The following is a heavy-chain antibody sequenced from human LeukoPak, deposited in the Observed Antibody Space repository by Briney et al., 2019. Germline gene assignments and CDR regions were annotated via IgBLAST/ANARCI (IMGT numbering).Heavy chain of an antibody. V-gene: IGHV4-34*01. CDR2: INHSGSA. Sequence: SETLSLTCAVYGGSFSDYNWSWIRQPPGKGLEWIGEINHSGSASYNPSLKSRVTISGDASKNQFSLNLSSVTAADTAVYYCAKAPYLSSGSWGQGILVAVSS. CDR1: GGSFSDYN. J-gene: IGHJ3*01. CDR3: AKAPYLSSGS. D-gene: IGHD3-22*01.